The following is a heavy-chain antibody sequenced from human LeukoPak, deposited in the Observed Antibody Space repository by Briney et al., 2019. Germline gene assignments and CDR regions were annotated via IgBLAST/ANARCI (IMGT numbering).Heavy chain of an antibody. CDR1: GFTFSSYA. V-gene: IGHV3-21*01. CDR2: INPSSAFI. D-gene: IGHD1-26*01. Sequence: GGSLRLSCAASGFTFSSYAVNWVRQAPGKGLEWVSSINPSSAFIYYADSVKGRFTVSRDNAKNSQYLQINSLRVEDTAVYYCARSGSDFDCWGQGTLVSVSS. CDR3: ARSGSDFDC. J-gene: IGHJ4*02.